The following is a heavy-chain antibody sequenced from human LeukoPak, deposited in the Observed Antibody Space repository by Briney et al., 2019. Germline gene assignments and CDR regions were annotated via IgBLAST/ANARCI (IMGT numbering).Heavy chain of an antibody. J-gene: IGHJ6*03. CDR1: GGSISSYY. V-gene: IGHV4-59*01. CDR2: IYYSGST. D-gene: IGHD4-23*01. Sequence: SETLSLTCTVSGGSISSYYWSWIRQPPGKGLEWIGYIYYSGSTNYNPSLKSRVTISVDTSKNQFSLKLSSVTAADTAVYYCARDRRVRAKPGSYYYYMDVWGKGTTVTVSS. CDR3: ARDRRVRAKPGSYYYYMDV.